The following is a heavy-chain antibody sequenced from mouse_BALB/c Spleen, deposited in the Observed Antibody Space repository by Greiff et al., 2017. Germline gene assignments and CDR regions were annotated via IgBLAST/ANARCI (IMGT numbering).Heavy chain of an antibody. CDR1: GFTFSSFG. V-gene: IGHV5-17*02. CDR2: ISSGSSTI. Sequence: EVKLMESGGGLVQPGGSRKLSCAASGFTFSSFGMHWVRQAPEKGLEWVAYISSGSSTIYYADTVKGRFTISRDNPKNTLFLQMTSLRSEDTAMYYCARENDWYFDVWGAGTTVTVSS. CDR3: ARENDWYFDV. J-gene: IGHJ1*01.